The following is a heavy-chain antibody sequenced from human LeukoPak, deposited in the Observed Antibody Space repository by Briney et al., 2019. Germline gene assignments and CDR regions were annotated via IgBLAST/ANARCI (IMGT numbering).Heavy chain of an antibody. D-gene: IGHD2-8*01. J-gene: IGHJ6*03. Sequence: ASVKVSCNASGYTFTSYGISWVRQAPGQGLEWMGWISAYNGNTNYAQKLQGRVTMTTDTSTSTAYMELRSLRSDDTAVYYCAGGARLMVPGGYYYYYYMDVWGKGTTVTVSS. V-gene: IGHV1-18*01. CDR1: GYTFTSYG. CDR3: AGGARLMVPGGYYYYYYMDV. CDR2: ISAYNGNT.